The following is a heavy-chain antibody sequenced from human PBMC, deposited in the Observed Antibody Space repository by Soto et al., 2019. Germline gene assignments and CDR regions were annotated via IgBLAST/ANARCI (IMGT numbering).Heavy chain of an antibody. J-gene: IGHJ4*02. CDR1: GFTFSSNS. V-gene: IGHV3-48*04. Sequence: EVQVVESGGGLVQPGGSLRLSCAASGFTFSSNSMNWVRQAPGKGLEWISYISSSSDSTKYADSVKGRFTISRDNAKNSLYLQLNSLRAEDTAVYYCARGGVKGTTSRGQVYNWGQGTLVTVSS. D-gene: IGHD1-7*01. CDR3: ARGGVKGTTSRGQVYN. CDR2: ISSSSDST.